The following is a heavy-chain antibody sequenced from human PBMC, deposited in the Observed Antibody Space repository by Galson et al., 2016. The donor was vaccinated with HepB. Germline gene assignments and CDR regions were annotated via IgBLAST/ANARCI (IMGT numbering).Heavy chain of an antibody. D-gene: IGHD2-21*02. CDR1: GYTFTSYG. V-gene: IGHV1-18*04. CDR2: ISAYNAYR. CDR3: ARSGDGNWFES. J-gene: IGHJ5*01. Sequence: SVKVSCKASGYTFTSYGIGWVRQAPGQGLEWMGWISAYNAYRDYPQKLQGRVTMTTDTSTSTAYMELSSLRSDDTAVYYCARSGDGNWFESWGQGTPVTVSS.